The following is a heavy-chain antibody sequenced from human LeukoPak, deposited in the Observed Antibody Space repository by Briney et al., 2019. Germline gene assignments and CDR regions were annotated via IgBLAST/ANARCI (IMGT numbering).Heavy chain of an antibody. J-gene: IGHJ4*02. Sequence: PGGSLRLSCAASGFTFSSYGMHWVRQAPGKGLEWVAFIRYDGSNKYYADSVKGRFTISRDNSKNTLYLQMNSLRAEDTAVYYCARDSGYCSSTGCYVHYFDYWGQGTLVTVSS. CDR1: GFTFSSYG. V-gene: IGHV3-30*02. CDR2: IRYDGSNK. D-gene: IGHD2-2*01. CDR3: ARDSGYCSSTGCYVHYFDY.